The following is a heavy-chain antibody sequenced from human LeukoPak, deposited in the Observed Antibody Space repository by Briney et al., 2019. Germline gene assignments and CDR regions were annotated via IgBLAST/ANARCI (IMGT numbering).Heavy chain of an antibody. Sequence: SQTLSLTCAISGDSVSCISAAGHWIRQSPSRGLEWLERTYYRSNRYDHHAVSVKSRITINPDTSKNQFSLQLNSVTPEDTAVYYCARELAAAGSFDYWGQGTLVTVSS. CDR3: ARELAAAGSFDY. V-gene: IGHV6-1*01. CDR2: TYYRSNRYD. J-gene: IGHJ4*02. CDR1: GDSVSCISAA. D-gene: IGHD6-13*01.